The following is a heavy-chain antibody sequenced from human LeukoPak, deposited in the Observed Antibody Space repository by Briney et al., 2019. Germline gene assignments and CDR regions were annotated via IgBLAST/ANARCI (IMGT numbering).Heavy chain of an antibody. Sequence: QPGGSLRLXCAASGFTFSSCWMHWVRQVPGKGLVWVSRINIDGSSTNYADSVKGRFTISRDNAKNTLYLQMNSLRAEDTAVYYCACSLGYRFDYWGQGTLVTVSS. D-gene: IGHD5-18*01. J-gene: IGHJ4*02. CDR3: ACSLGYRFDY. V-gene: IGHV3-74*01. CDR1: GFTFSSCW. CDR2: INIDGSST.